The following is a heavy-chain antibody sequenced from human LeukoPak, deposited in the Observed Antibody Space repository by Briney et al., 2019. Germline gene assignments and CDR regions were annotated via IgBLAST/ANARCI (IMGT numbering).Heavy chain of an antibody. V-gene: IGHV3-30*02. CDR3: AKGSLALNTYYYDSSGYRYFDY. D-gene: IGHD3-22*01. Sequence: PGGSLRLSCAASGFTFSTYGMHWVRQAPGKGLEWVTFIRYDGTNKYYADSVKGRFTISRDNSKNTLYLQMNSLGAEYTAVYYCAKGSLALNTYYYDSSGYRYFDYWGQGTLVTVSS. CDR2: IRYDGTNK. CDR1: GFTFSTYG. J-gene: IGHJ4*02.